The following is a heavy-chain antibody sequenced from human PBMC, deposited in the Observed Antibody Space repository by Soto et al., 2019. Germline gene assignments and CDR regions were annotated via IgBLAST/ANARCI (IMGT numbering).Heavy chain of an antibody. CDR2: IIPIFGTA. CDR3: ARSITGRSGHYYYYGMDV. Sequence: SVKVSCKASGGTFSSYAISWVRQAPGQGLEWMGGIIPIFGTANYAQKFQGRVTITADKSTSTAYMELSSLRSEDTAVYYCARSITGRSGHYYYYGMDVWGQGTTVTVSS. D-gene: IGHD3-3*01. CDR1: GGTFSSYA. J-gene: IGHJ6*02. V-gene: IGHV1-69*06.